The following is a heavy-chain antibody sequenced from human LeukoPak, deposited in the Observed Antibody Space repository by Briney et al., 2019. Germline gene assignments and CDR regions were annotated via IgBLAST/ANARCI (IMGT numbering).Heavy chain of an antibody. J-gene: IGHJ4*02. CDR2: INSNSGGT. V-gene: IGHV1-2*02. Sequence: ASVKVSCKASGFTFTGYHLHWVRQAPGQTLEWMGWINSNSGGTNYAQKFQGRVAITWDTSITTAYMDLSRLTSDDTAVYYCARDRYGDGFAHLDSWGQGALVTVSS. D-gene: IGHD5-24*01. CDR3: ARDRYGDGFAHLDS. CDR1: GFTFTGYH.